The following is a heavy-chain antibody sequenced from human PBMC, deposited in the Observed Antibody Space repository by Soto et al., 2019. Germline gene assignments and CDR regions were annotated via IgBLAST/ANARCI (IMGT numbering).Heavy chain of an antibody. V-gene: IGHV4-39*07. CDR1: GCSISSGDYY. J-gene: IGHJ4*02. Sequence: PXETLSLTCTVSGCSISSGDYYWSWIRQPPGKGLEWIGEINHSGSTNYNPSLKSRVTISVDTSKNQFSLKLSSVTAADTAVYYCASTDSSGYTFDYWGQGTLVTVSS. D-gene: IGHD3-22*01. CDR3: ASTDSSGYTFDY. CDR2: INHSGST.